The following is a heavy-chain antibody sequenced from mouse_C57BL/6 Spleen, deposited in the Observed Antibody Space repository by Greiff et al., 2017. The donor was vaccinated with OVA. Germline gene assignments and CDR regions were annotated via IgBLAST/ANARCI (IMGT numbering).Heavy chain of an antibody. Sequence: EVKLVESGGGLVKPGGSLKLSCAASGFTFSSYAMSWVRQTPEKRLEWVATISDGGSYTYYPDNVKGRYTISRDNAKNNLYLQMSQLKSEDTAMYYCARDNYSNYAWFAYWGQGTLGTVSA. V-gene: IGHV5-4*01. J-gene: IGHJ3*01. CDR3: ARDNYSNYAWFAY. CDR2: ISDGGSYT. CDR1: GFTFSSYA. D-gene: IGHD2-5*01.